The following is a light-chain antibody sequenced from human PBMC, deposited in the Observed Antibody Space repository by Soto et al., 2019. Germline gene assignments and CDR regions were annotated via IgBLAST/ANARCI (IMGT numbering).Light chain of an antibody. Sequence: DIQMTQSPSSLSASVGDSVTITCRASQSISSYLNWYQQKPGKAPKLLIYAASRLQSGVPSRFSGSGSVTDFTLTSSSLLPEYVATYYFPQRYSTPLTFGQGTKVEIK. CDR3: PQRYSTPLT. J-gene: IGKJ1*01. CDR1: QSISSY. V-gene: IGKV1-39*01. CDR2: AAS.